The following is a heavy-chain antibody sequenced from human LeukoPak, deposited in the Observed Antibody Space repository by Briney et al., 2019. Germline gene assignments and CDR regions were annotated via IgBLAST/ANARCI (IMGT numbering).Heavy chain of an antibody. CDR3: ASNPLVATGYFDY. CDR2: ISSSSSYI. V-gene: IGHV3-21*01. J-gene: IGHJ4*02. CDR1: GFTFSNYS. Sequence: PGGSLRLSCAASGFTFSNYSMNWVRQAPGKGLEWVSSISSSSSYIYYADSVKGRFTISRDNAKNSLYLQMNSLRAEDTAVYYCASNPLVATGYFDYWGQGTLVTVSS. D-gene: IGHD5-12*01.